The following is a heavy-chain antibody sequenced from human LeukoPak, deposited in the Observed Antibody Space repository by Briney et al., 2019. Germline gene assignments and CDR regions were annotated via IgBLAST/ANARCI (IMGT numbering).Heavy chain of an antibody. CDR1: GVSISSSNSY. J-gene: IGHJ5*02. CDR2: IYYSGNT. CDR3: ARVRSDKNIDP. Sequence: SETLSLTCTVSGVSISSSNSYWGWIRQPPGKGLEWIGSIYYSGNTYYNASLKSQVSISIDKSKNQFSLNVTSVTAADTAVYYCARVRSDKNIDPWGQGTLVSVSS. V-gene: IGHV4-39*07. D-gene: IGHD1/OR15-1a*01.